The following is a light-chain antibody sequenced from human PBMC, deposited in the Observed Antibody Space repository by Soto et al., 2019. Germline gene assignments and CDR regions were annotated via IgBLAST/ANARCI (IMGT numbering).Light chain of an antibody. Sequence: QSVLTQPPSVSGAPGQRVSISCTGSSSNIGTGYDVHWYQHLPGTAPKLLIYNNTYRPSGVPARFSASRSGTSASLAISGLRAEDESDYYCQSYDNILSHSVFGGGTKLTVL. CDR1: SSNIGTGYD. J-gene: IGLJ2*01. CDR2: NNT. V-gene: IGLV1-40*01. CDR3: QSYDNILSHSV.